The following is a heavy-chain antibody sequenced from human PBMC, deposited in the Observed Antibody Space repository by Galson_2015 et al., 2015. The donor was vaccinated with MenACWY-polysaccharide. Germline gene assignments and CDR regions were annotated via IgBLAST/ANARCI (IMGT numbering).Heavy chain of an antibody. CDR1: GGSLSSVGYS. V-gene: IGHV4-30-2*01. CDR3: ARVDTATYYGMDV. Sequence: TLSLTCAVSGGSLSSVGYSWSWIRQPPGKGLEWIGYIYHSGSTYYNPSLKSRVTISVDRSKNQFSLKLSSVTAADTAVYYCARVDTATYYGMDVWGQGTTVTVSS. CDR2: IYHSGST. D-gene: IGHD5-18*01. J-gene: IGHJ6*02.